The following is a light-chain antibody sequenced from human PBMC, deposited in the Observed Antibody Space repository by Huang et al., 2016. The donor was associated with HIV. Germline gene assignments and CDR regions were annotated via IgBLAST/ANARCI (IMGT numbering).Light chain of an antibody. V-gene: IGKV1-33*01. Sequence: DIQMTQSPSSLSASVGDRVTITCQASQDISNYLNWYQQKPGKAPKLLIYDASNLETGVPSMFSGSGSGTDFTFTISSLQPEDIATYYCQQYDNLHTFGGGTKVEIK. CDR2: DAS. CDR1: QDISNY. CDR3: QQYDNLHT. J-gene: IGKJ4*01.